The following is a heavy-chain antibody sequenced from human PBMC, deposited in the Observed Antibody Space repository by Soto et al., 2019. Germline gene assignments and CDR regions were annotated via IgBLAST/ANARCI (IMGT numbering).Heavy chain of an antibody. D-gene: IGHD2-15*01. CDR2: MNPNSGNT. J-gene: IGHJ4*02. Sequence: QVQLVQSGAEVKKPGASVKVSCKASGYTFTSYDINWVRQATGQGLEWMGWMNPNSGNTGYAHKFQGRVTMTRNTSISTAYMEVSSLRSEDTAVYYCAKGYCSAGSCYRYYVDYWGQGTLVTVSS. V-gene: IGHV1-8*01. CDR1: GYTFTSYD. CDR3: AKGYCSAGSCYRYYVDY.